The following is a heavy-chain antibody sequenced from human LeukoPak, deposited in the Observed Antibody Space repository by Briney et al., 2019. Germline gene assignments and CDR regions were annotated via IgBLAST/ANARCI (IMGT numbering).Heavy chain of an antibody. CDR1: DDSISGYY. V-gene: IGHV4-59*01. D-gene: IGHD1-26*01. CDR3: ARGWELRLFDY. Sequence: SETLSLTCTVSDDSISGYYWSWIRQPPGKGLEWIGFIYYSGSTNYNPSFKSRVTLSVDTSKNQFSLKLSSVTAADTAVYYCARGWELRLFDYWGQGTLVTVSS. J-gene: IGHJ4*02. CDR2: IYYSGST.